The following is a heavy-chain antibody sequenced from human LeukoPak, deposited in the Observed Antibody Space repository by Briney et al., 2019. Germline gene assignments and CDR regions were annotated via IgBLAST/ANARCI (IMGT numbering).Heavy chain of an antibody. CDR2: ISAYNGNT. D-gene: IGHD6-19*01. V-gene: IGHV1-18*04. Sequence: ASVKVSCKASGYTFTSYGISWVRQAPGQGLEWMGWISAYNGNTNYAQKLQGRVTMTTDTSTSTAYMELRSLRSDDTAVYYCARDIWDSSGWYVPFDYWGQGTLVTVPS. CDR3: ARDIWDSSGWYVPFDY. J-gene: IGHJ4*02. CDR1: GYTFTSYG.